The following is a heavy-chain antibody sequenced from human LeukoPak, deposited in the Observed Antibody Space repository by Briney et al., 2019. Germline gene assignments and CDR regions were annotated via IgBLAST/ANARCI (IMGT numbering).Heavy chain of an antibody. D-gene: IGHD3-10*01. Sequence: PGGSLGLSCAASGFTFSTYAMTWVRQVPGKGLECVSIISGSGDTYYADSVKGRFIISRDNSKNTLFLQMNSLRAEDTAIYYCAKTNYKRTILVWFGEFLLDDNWGQGALVTVSS. CDR2: ISGSGDT. CDR1: GFTFSTYA. J-gene: IGHJ4*02. V-gene: IGHV3-23*01. CDR3: AKTNYKRTILVWFGEFLLDDN.